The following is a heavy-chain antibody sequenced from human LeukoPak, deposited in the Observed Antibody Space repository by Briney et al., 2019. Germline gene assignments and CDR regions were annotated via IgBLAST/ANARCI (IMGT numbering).Heavy chain of an antibody. V-gene: IGHV3-15*01. CDR3: MGELWVHAFDI. J-gene: IGHJ3*02. CDR2: IKSKTDGGTT. D-gene: IGHD3-16*01. CDR1: GFTFSNAW. Sequence: PGGSLRLSCAASGFTFSNAWMSWVRQAPGKGLEWVGRIKSKTDGGTTDYAAPVKGRFTISRDDSKNTLYLQMNSLKTEDTAVYYCMGELWVHAFDIWGQGTMVTVSS.